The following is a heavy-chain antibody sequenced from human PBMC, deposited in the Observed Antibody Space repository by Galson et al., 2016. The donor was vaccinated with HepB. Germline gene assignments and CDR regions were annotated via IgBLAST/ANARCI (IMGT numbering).Heavy chain of an antibody. CDR3: AKERNSMIVVGDNWFDP. J-gene: IGHJ5*02. CDR2: ISYDGGYI. CDR1: GFTFSNYG. V-gene: IGHV3-30*18. Sequence: SLRLSCAASGFTFSNYGMHWVRQAPGKGLEWVAPISYDGGYIYYTDSVKGRFTISRDNSKHTLYLQMDSLRAEDTAVYYCAKERNSMIVVGDNWFDPWGQGSLVTVSS. D-gene: IGHD3-22*01.